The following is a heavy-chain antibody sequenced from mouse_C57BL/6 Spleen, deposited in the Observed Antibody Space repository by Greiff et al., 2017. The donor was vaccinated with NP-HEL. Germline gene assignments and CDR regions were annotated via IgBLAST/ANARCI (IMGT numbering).Heavy chain of an antibody. CDR2: ISDGGSYT. CDR3: AAGTSYWYFEV. V-gene: IGHV5-4*03. Sequence: EVMLVESGGGLVKPGGSLKLSCAASGFTFSSYAMSWVRQTPEKRLEWVATISDGGSYTYYPDNVKGRFTISRDNAKNNLYLQMSHLKSEDTAMYYCAAGTSYWYFEVWGTGTTVTVSS. CDR1: GFTFSSYA. J-gene: IGHJ1*03. D-gene: IGHD4-1*01.